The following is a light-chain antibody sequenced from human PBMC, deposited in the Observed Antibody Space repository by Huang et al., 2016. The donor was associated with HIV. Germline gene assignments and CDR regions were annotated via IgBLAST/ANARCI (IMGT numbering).Light chain of an antibody. CDR3: QQRST. CDR2: DAS. Sequence: EIVLTQSPATLSLSPVERATLSCRASQSIATYLAWYHQKPGQAPRLLIYDASNRATAIPPRFSGSGSGTDFTLTISSLEPEDFAIYYCQQRSTFGQGTRLEIK. CDR1: QSIATY. J-gene: IGKJ2*01. V-gene: IGKV3-11*01.